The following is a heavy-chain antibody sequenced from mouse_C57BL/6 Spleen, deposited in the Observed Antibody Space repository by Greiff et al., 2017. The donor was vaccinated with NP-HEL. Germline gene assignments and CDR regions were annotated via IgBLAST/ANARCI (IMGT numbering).Heavy chain of an antibody. CDR2: ISDGGSYT. Sequence: EVQLVESGGGLVKPGGSLKLSCAASGFTFSSYAMSWVRQTPEKRLEWVATISDGGSYTYYPDNVKGRFTISRDNAKTNLYLPLRHLQSEDTAMNDGARAGYDYPWFADWGKGTLVTVSA. CDR1: GFTFSSYA. J-gene: IGHJ3*01. CDR3: ARAGYDYPWFAD. D-gene: IGHD2-4*01. V-gene: IGHV5-4*01.